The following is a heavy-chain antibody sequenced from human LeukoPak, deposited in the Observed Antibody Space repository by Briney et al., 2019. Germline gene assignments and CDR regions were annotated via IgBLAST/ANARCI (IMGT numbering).Heavy chain of an antibody. J-gene: IGHJ4*02. CDR2: IYHSGTT. Sequence: PSDTLSLTCAVSGYSITSSSWWGWIRQPPGKGLEWIGYIYHSGTTYYNPSLQSRVTISVDTSKNQFSLKLSSVTAADTAVYYCARESREGYGDYYFDYWGQGTLVTVSS. V-gene: IGHV4-28*03. D-gene: IGHD4-17*01. CDR3: ARESREGYGDYYFDY. CDR1: GYSITSSSW.